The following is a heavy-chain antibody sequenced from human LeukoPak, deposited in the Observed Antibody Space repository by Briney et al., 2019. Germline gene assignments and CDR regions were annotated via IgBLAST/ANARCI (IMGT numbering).Heavy chain of an antibody. D-gene: IGHD4-17*01. Sequence: SLRLSCTGSGFTFGDYVMSWFRQAPGKGLEWVGFIRSKAYGGTTEYAASVKGRFTISRDESKSIAYLQMNSLKTEDTAMYYCSRVGTATTLAIDYWGQGALVTVSS. CDR1: GFTFGDYV. CDR2: IRSKAYGGTT. CDR3: SRVGTATTLAIDY. J-gene: IGHJ4*02. V-gene: IGHV3-49*03.